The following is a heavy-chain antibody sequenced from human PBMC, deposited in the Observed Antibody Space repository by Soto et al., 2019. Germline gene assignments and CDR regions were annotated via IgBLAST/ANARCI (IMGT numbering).Heavy chain of an antibody. V-gene: IGHV4-34*01. CDR3: ARARSMVGATWLDF. D-gene: IGHD1-26*01. Sequence: TLSLTCAVYGGSFSGYYWSWIRQPPGKGLEWIGEISHSGSTNYNPSLKSRVTMSVDTSKNQFSLKLSSVTAADTAVYYCARARSMVGATWLDFWGQGTLVTVSS. CDR2: ISHSGST. J-gene: IGHJ4*02. CDR1: GGSFSGYY.